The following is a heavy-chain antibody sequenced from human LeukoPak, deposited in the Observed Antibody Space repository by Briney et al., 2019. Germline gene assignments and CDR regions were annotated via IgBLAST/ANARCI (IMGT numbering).Heavy chain of an antibody. J-gene: IGHJ6*03. Sequence: PGGSLRLSCVASGFSLSSNYMTWVRQAPGKGLEWVSVIYSSGYAYYADSVKGRFTISRDNSKNTLSLQLNSLGAEDAAGYYCARVAAAVATHYFFYMDVWGKGTTVSVSS. CDR1: GFSLSSNY. V-gene: IGHV3-53*01. D-gene: IGHD5-12*01. CDR2: IYSSGYA. CDR3: ARVAAAVATHYFFYMDV.